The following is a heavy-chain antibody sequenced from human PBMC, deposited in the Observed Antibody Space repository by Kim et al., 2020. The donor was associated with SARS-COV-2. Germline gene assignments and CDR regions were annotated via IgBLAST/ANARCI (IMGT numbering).Heavy chain of an antibody. J-gene: IGHJ4*02. V-gene: IGHV3-53*04. CDR3: ARVGVATIMVFDY. Sequence: GGSLRLSCAASGFTVSSNYMSWVRQAPGKGLEWVSVIYSGGSTYYADSVKGRFTISRHNSKNTLYLQMNSLRAEDTAVYYCARVGVATIMVFDYWGQGTLVTVSS. D-gene: IGHD5-12*01. CDR1: GFTVSSNY. CDR2: IYSGGST.